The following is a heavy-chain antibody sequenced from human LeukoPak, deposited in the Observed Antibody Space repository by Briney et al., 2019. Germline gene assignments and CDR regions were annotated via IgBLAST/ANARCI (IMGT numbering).Heavy chain of an antibody. CDR3: ARDLRRNSWSYDYGDLDAFDM. CDR2: ISWSGSYI. Sequence: KTGGSLRLSCEGSGFTFRSYGVHWVRQAPGKGLEWVSSISWSGSYIYYADSVKGRCTISRDDAKSSLYLEMTSLRAEDTAVYYCARDLRRNSWSYDYGDLDAFDMWGQGTMVTVSS. V-gene: IGHV3-21*06. J-gene: IGHJ3*02. D-gene: IGHD4-17*01. CDR1: GFTFRSYG.